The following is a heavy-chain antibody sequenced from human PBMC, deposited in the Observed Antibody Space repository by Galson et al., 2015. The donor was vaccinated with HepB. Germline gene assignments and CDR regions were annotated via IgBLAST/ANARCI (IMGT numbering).Heavy chain of an antibody. Sequence: SLRLSCAASGFTFSSYAMSWVRQAPGKGLEWVSGISGDGGNTYTYTYYADSVKSRFTISRDNSKNTLLLQMNSLRAEDTAVYYCAKARSSLAAREDFDYWGQGTLVSVSS. V-gene: IGHV3-23*01. J-gene: IGHJ4*02. D-gene: IGHD6-13*01. CDR2: ISGDGGNTYTYT. CDR3: AKARSSLAAREDFDY. CDR1: GFTFSSYA.